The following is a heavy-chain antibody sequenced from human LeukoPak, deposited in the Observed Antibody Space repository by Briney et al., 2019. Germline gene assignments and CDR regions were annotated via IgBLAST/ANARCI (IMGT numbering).Heavy chain of an antibody. CDR1: GYTFTSYG. J-gene: IGHJ4*02. V-gene: IGHV1-18*01. Sequence: GASVKVSRKASGYTFTSYGISWVRQAPGQGLEWMGWISAYNGNTNYAQKLQGRVTMTTDTSTSTAYMELRSLRSDDTAVYYCAKDSYYDSSGPPYYFDYWGQGTLVTVSS. D-gene: IGHD3-22*01. CDR2: ISAYNGNT. CDR3: AKDSYYDSSGPPYYFDY.